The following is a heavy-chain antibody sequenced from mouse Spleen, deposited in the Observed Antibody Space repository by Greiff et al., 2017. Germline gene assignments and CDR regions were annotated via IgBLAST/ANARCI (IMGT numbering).Heavy chain of an antibody. J-gene: IGHJ3*01. CDR3: ARGEYGYDRGFAY. V-gene: IGHV1-34*02. CDR1: GYTFTDYN. D-gene: IGHD2-2*01. Sequence: EVQLQQFGAELVKPGASVKISCKASGYTFTDYNMDWVKQSHGKSLEWIGYISCYNGATSYNQKFKGKATFTVDTSSSTAYMQFNSLTSEDSAVYYCARGEYGYDRGFAYWGQGTLVTVSA. CDR2: ISCYNGAT.